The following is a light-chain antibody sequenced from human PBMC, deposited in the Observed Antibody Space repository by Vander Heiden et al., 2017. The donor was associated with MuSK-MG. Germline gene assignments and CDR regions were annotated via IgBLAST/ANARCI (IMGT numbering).Light chain of an antibody. V-gene: IGKV3-11*01. Sequence: EIVLTHSPATLSLSPGEGATLSCRASQSVGSSLAWFQQKPGQAPRLLIYDASNRATGIPARFSGSGSGADFILTISSLEPEDFAVYYCQQRSNWPRTFGQGTKVEIK. CDR3: QQRSNWPRT. CDR2: DAS. CDR1: QSVGSS. J-gene: IGKJ1*01.